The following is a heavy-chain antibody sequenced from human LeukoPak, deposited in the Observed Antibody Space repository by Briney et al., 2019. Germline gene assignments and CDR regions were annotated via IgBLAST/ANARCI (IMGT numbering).Heavy chain of an antibody. CDR2: ISGGGGTT. CDR1: GFYFSTYV. J-gene: IGHJ4*02. V-gene: IGHV3-23*01. D-gene: IGHD6-19*01. Sequence: GGSLRLSCAASGFYFSTYVMGWVRQAPGKGLEWVAGISGGGGTTFYADSVQGRFTISRDNSKNTLYLQMNSLRAEDTAVYCCARDGRGSGWLIPHKFDYWGQGTLVTVSS. CDR3: ARDGRGSGWLIPHKFDY.